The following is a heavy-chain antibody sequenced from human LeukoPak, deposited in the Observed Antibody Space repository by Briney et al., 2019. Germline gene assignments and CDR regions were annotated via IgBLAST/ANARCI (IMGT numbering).Heavy chain of an antibody. D-gene: IGHD2-2*01. Sequence: GSSVKVSCKASGGTFISYAISWVRQAPGQGLEWMGGIIPIFGTANYAQKFQDRVTITTDESTSTAYMELSSLRSEDTAVYYCARSKYQLLYYYMDVWGKETTVTVSS. CDR1: GGTFISYA. CDR2: IIPIFGTA. V-gene: IGHV1-69*05. CDR3: ARSKYQLLYYYMDV. J-gene: IGHJ6*03.